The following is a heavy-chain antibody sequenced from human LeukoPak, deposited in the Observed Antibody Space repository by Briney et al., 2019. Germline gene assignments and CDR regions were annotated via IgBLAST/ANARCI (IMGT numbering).Heavy chain of an antibody. V-gene: IGHV3-7*03. CDR3: AKDGGSMVRGDLFDY. CDR2: IKQDGSEK. CDR1: GFTFSSYW. D-gene: IGHD3-10*01. J-gene: IGHJ4*02. Sequence: GGSLRLSCAASGFTFSSYWMSWVRQAPGKGLEWVANIKQDGSEKYYVDSVKGRFTISRDNAKNSLYLQMNSLRAEDTALYYCAKDGGSMVRGDLFDYWGQGTLVTVSS.